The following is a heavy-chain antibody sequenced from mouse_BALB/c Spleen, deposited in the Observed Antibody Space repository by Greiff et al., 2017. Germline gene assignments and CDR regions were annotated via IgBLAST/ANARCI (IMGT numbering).Heavy chain of an antibody. D-gene: IGHD1-1*01. J-gene: IGHJ2*01. CDR2: ISSGGST. CDR1: GFTFSSYA. Sequence: EVQGVESGGGLVKPGGSLKLSCAASGFTFSSYAMSWVRQTPEKRLEWVASISSGGSTYYPDSVKGRFTISRDNARNILYLQMSSLRSEDTAMYYCAREAHYYGSSWDYWGQGTTLTVSS. CDR3: AREAHYYGSSWDY. V-gene: IGHV5-6-5*01.